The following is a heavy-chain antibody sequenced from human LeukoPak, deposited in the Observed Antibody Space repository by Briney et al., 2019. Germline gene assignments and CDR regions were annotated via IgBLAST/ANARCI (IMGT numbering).Heavy chain of an antibody. V-gene: IGHV4-34*01. Sequence: PSETLSLTCAVYGGSFSGYYWSWIRQPPGKGLEWIGEINHSGNTNYNPSLKSRVTISVDASKKHFSLKLSSVTAADTAVYYCARGQTTVTPHYYYYYMDVWGKGTTVTVSS. CDR2: INHSGNT. CDR3: ARGQTTVTPHYYYYYMDV. D-gene: IGHD4-11*01. CDR1: GGSFSGYY. J-gene: IGHJ6*03.